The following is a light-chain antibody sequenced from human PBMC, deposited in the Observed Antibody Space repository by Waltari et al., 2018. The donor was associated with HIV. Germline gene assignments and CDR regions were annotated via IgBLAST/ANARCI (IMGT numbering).Light chain of an antibody. J-gene: IGLJ3*02. CDR3: ATWDDSLNGWA. Sequence: QSVMTQPPSASGTPGQGVTISCSGRKSNIGDNYVYLYQQLPGKTPKPLIERNNQRPAGVRARFSGSRSGTSASLAISGLRSDDEADYYCATWDDSLNGWAFGGGTKLTVL. CDR2: RNN. CDR1: KSNIGDNY. V-gene: IGLV1-47*01.